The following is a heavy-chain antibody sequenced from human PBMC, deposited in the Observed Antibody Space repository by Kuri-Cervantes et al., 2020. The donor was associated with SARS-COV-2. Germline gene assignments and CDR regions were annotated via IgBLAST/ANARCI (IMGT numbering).Heavy chain of an antibody. CDR2: IRYDGSNK. J-gene: IGHJ4*02. CDR3: ARDLRLGKSLDY. Sequence: LSLTCAASGFTFSSYSMNWVRQAPGKGLEWVAFIRYDGSNKYYADSVKGRFTISRDNAKNSLYLQMSSLRAEDTALYYCARDLRLGKSLDYWGQGTLVTVSS. CDR1: GFTFSSYS. V-gene: IGHV3-33*08. D-gene: IGHD7-27*01.